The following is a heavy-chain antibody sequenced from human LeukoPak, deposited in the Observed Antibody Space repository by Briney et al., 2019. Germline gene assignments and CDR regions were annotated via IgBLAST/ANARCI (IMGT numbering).Heavy chain of an antibody. CDR3: ARDLRKSADYYFDY. D-gene: IGHD3/OR15-3a*01. J-gene: IGHJ4*02. CDR2: ISFDGGDK. V-gene: IGHV3-30*04. CDR1: GFIFNNNA. Sequence: PGGSLRLSCAASGFIFNNNAIHWVRQAPGKGLEWVAVISFDGGDKHHADSVKGRFTISRDNSKNTLYLQMSSLRVEDTAMYYCARDLRKSADYYFDYWGQGTLVTVSS.